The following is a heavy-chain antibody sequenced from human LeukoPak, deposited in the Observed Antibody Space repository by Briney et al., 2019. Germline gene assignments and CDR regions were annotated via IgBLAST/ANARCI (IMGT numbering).Heavy chain of an antibody. J-gene: IGHJ1*01. CDR3: AKGGGNSGYFQH. Sequence: GGSLRLSCAASGFTFSNYWMSWVRQAPGKGLEWVANIKQDGSEKYYVNSVKGRFTISRDNAKNSLYLQMNSLRTEDTAFYYCAKGGGNSGYFQHWGQGTLVTVSS. CDR1: GFTFSNYW. CDR2: IKQDGSEK. D-gene: IGHD4-23*01. V-gene: IGHV3-7*03.